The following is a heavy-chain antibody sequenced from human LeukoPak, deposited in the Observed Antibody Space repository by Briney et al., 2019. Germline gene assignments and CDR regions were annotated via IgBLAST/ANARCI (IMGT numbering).Heavy chain of an antibody. CDR1: GFTFSSYA. D-gene: IGHD2-21*02. CDR2: ICGSGGST. Sequence: GGSLRLSCAASGFTFSSYAMSWVRQAPGKGLEWVSSICGSGGSTYYADSVKGRFTIPRDNSKNTLYLQMNRLRAEDTAVYYCAKDVTIVVVTYFDYWGQGTLVTVSS. J-gene: IGHJ4*02. CDR3: AKDVTIVVVTYFDY. V-gene: IGHV3-23*01.